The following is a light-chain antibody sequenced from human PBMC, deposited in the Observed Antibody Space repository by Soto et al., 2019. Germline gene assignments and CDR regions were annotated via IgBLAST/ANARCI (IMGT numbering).Light chain of an antibody. J-gene: IGKJ2*01. CDR2: DAS. Sequence: DIQMTQSPSSLSASVGDRVTITCQASQDITKYLSWFQQKPGKVPKLLIYDASELETGVPSRFSGSGSGTDFTFTISSLQPEDIATYYCQDYDNLPYTFGQGTKLEMK. CDR1: QDITKY. V-gene: IGKV1-33*01. CDR3: QDYDNLPYT.